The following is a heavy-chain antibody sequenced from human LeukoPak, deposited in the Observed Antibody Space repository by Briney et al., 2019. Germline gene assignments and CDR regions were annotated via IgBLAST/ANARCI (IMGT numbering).Heavy chain of an antibody. CDR1: GFTFSSYS. D-gene: IGHD3-3*01. J-gene: IGHJ4*02. Sequence: GGSLRLSCVASGFTFSSYSVIWVRQAPGKGLEWVSSITSSSSHSSYADSLKGRFTISRDNAKNSLYLQMNSLRVEDTGVYYCARLLRRSGYYPDYWGQGTLVTVSS. V-gene: IGHV3-21*03. CDR3: ARLLRRSGYYPDY. CDR2: ITSSSSHS.